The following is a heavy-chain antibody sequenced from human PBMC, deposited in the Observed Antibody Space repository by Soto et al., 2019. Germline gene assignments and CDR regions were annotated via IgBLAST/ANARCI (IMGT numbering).Heavy chain of an antibody. CDR1: GFSLSTSGVG. CDR2: IYWDDDK. Sequence: QITLKESGPTLVKPTQTLTLTCTFSGFSLSTSGVGVGWIRQPPGKALEWLALIYWDDDKRYSPSLRSRLTTTKYTSKNPVLLTMTNMDPVDTATYYCAHRTREVRGVISWFDPWGQGTLVTVSS. V-gene: IGHV2-5*02. CDR3: AHRTREVRGVISWFDP. D-gene: IGHD3-10*01. J-gene: IGHJ5*02.